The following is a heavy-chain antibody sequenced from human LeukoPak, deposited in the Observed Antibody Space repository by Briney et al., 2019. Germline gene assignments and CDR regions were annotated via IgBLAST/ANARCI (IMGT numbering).Heavy chain of an antibody. V-gene: IGHV3-21*01. CDR3: ARDCPGDYPSYYGMDV. CDR2: ISSSSSYI. CDR1: GFTFSGYW. D-gene: IGHD4-17*01. Sequence: PGGSLRLSCAASGFTFSGYWMSWVRQAPGKGLEWVSSISSSSSYIYYADSVKGRFTISRDNAKNSLYLQMNSLRAEDTAVYYCARDCPGDYPSYYGMDVWGQGTTVTVSS. J-gene: IGHJ6*02.